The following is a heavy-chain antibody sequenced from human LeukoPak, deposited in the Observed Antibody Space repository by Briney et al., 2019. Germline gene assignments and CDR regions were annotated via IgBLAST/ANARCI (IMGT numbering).Heavy chain of an antibody. Sequence: GGSLRLSCAASGFTFSSYEMNWVRQAPGKGLEWVSYISSSGSTIYYADSVKGRFTISRDNAKNSLYLQMNSLRAEDMAVYYCARDWGNWFDPWGQGTLVTVSS. CDR3: ARDWGNWFDP. CDR2: ISSSGSTI. J-gene: IGHJ5*02. V-gene: IGHV3-48*03. D-gene: IGHD3-16*01. CDR1: GFTFSSYE.